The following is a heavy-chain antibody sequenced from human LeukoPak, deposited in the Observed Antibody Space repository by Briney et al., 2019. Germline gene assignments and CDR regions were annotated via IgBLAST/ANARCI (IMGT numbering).Heavy chain of an antibody. D-gene: IGHD3-10*02. J-gene: IGHJ4*02. V-gene: IGHV3-23*01. CDR2: ISGRGGST. Sequence: PGGSLRLSCAASGFTFSSYGMSWVRQAPGKGLVWVSSISGRGGSTYYADSVKGRFTFSRDNSKNTLYLQMSSLRAEDTATYYCAKGDQPLMYGGAFDFWGQGTLVTVSS. CDR1: GFTFSSYG. CDR3: AKGDQPLMYGGAFDF.